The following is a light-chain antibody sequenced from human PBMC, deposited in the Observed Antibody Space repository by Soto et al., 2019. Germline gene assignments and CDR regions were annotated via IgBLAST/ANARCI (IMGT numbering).Light chain of an antibody. CDR3: AAWDDSLSGLV. J-gene: IGLJ2*01. CDR1: SSKIGSNF. V-gene: IGLV1-47*01. Sequence: QSALTQLPSASGAPGQRVTISCSGSSSKIGSNFVYWYQQLPGTAPKLLIYKNSQRPSGVPDRFSGSKSGTSASLAISGLRSEDEADYSCAAWDDSLSGLVFGVGTQLXVL. CDR2: KNS.